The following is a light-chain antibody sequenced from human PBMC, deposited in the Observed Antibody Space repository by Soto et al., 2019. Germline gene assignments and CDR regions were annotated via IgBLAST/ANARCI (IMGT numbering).Light chain of an antibody. CDR2: DAS. J-gene: IGKJ1*01. CDR1: QSISGR. Sequence: DIQMTQSPSTLSAHVGHRLTITCRASQSISGRLAWYQQKPGKDPKILIYDASSLESGVQSRFSGSGSGTEFTLTISSLQPDDFATYYCQQYNSYWTFGQGTKVDIK. CDR3: QQYNSYWT. V-gene: IGKV1-5*01.